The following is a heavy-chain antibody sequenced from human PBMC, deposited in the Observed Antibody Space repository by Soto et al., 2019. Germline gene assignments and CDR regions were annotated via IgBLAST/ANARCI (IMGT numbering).Heavy chain of an antibody. J-gene: IGHJ4*02. CDR3: ARGSRSRGWRPDS. Sequence: PSETLSLTCTVSGGSISSYYWSWIRQPPGKGLEWIGYIYYTGSTSYNPSLKSRVTISVDTSKNQVSLRLTSVTAADTAVYYCARGSRSRGWRPDSWGQGIVVTVSS. CDR1: GGSISSYY. CDR2: IYYTGST. V-gene: IGHV4-59*01. D-gene: IGHD6-19*01.